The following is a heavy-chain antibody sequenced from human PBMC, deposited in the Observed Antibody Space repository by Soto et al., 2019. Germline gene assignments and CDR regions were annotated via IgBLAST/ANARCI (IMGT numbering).Heavy chain of an antibody. D-gene: IGHD1-26*01. J-gene: IGHJ4*02. Sequence: ASVKVSCKASGYTFTSYYMRWVRQAPGQGLEWMGIINPSGGSTSYAQKFQGRVTMTRDTSTSTVYMELSSLRSEDTAVYYCAALVRSYVPFDYWGQGTLVTVSS. CDR1: GYTFTSYY. CDR3: AALVRSYVPFDY. V-gene: IGHV1-46*01. CDR2: INPSGGST.